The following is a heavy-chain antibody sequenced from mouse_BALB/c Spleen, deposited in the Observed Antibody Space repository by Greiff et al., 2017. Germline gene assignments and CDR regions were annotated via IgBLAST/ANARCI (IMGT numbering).Heavy chain of an antibody. Sequence: EVQLVESGGGLVQPGGSLKLSCAASGFTFSSYGMSWVRQTPDKRLELVATINSNGGSTYYPDSVKGRFTISRDNAKNTLYLQMSSLKSEDTAMYYCARDGRLRRAMDYWGQGTSVTVSS. D-gene: IGHD2-4*01. V-gene: IGHV5-6-3*01. J-gene: IGHJ4*01. CDR2: INSNGGST. CDR1: GFTFSSYG. CDR3: ARDGRLRRAMDY.